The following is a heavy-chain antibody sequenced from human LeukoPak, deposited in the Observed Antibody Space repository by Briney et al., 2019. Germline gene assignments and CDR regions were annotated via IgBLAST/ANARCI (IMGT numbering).Heavy chain of an antibody. D-gene: IGHD4-17*01. CDR3: ARGRGGHGDFGHYES. V-gene: IGHV4-61*02. CDR2: ISTSET. CDR1: GDSISRGSYF. Sequence: SETLSLTCTVSGDSISRGSYFWSWIRQPAGKGLEWIVRISTSETNDNPSLESRVTISIDTSKNQFYLRLTSVTAADTGLYYCARGRGGHGDFGHYESWGQGTLVTVSS. J-gene: IGHJ5*02.